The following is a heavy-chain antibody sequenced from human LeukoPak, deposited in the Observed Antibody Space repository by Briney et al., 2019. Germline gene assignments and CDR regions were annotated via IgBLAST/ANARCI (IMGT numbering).Heavy chain of an antibody. V-gene: IGHV3-48*03. J-gene: IGHJ4*02. CDR3: AVHSATSCY. Sequence: GGSLRLSSATSGFTFSSYEMNWVRQAPGKGLEWISYITTSGTSTYYADSVKGRFTISRDNDKTALSLQMNSLRAEDTAVYYCAVHSATSCYWGQGTLVTVSS. CDR2: ITTSGTST. CDR1: GFTFSSYE. D-gene: IGHD1-26*01.